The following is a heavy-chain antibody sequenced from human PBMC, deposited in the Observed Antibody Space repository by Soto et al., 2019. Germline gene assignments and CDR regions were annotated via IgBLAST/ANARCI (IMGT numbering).Heavy chain of an antibody. CDR1: GGTFSSYA. V-gene: IGHV1-69*12. J-gene: IGHJ6*02. CDR2: IIPIFGTA. Sequence: QVQLVQSGAEVKKPGSSVKVSCKASGGTFSSYAISWVRQAPGPGLAWMGGIIPIFGTADYAQKFQGRVTITAGESTSTAYMELSSLRSEDTAVYYCAVTMTNYYYYGMDVWGQGTTVTVSS. D-gene: IGHD3-22*01. CDR3: AVTMTNYYYYGMDV.